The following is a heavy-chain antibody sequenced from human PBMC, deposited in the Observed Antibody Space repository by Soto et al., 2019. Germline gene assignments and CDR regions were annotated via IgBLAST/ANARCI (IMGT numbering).Heavy chain of an antibody. CDR2: ISWDSGTI. D-gene: IGHD5-12*01. CDR1: GFTFDYCG. V-gene: IGHV3-9*01. Sequence: GGSLRLSCAASGFTFDYCGMHWVRQAPGKGLEWVSGISWDSGTIGYADSVKGRFIISRDDAKNSLYLQMNSLRGEDTALYYCVQGRYPTMATPLDHWGQGTLVTVSS. J-gene: IGHJ5*02. CDR3: VQGRYPTMATPLDH.